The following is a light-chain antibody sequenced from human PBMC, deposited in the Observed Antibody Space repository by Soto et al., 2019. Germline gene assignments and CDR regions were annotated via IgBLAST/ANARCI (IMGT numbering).Light chain of an antibody. CDR2: RSS. CDR1: SSNIGSHS. Sequence: QSVLTQPPSASGTPGQRITLSCSGRSSNIGSHSVNWDQQLPVTAPKRLIYRSSQRPSGVPDRFSVSKSGTSASLAISGLHSGAEADYYGALWDDSLNGPVFGGGTKLT. CDR3: ALWDDSLNGPV. J-gene: IGLJ3*02. V-gene: IGLV1-44*01.